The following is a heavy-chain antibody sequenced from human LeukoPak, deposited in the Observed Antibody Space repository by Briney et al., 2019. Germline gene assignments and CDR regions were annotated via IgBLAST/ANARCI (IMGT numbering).Heavy chain of an antibody. V-gene: IGHV3-30*02. D-gene: IGHD3-3*01. CDR3: GTYYDFWSGYPPTDY. CDR2: IRYDGSNK. Sequence: GGSLRLSCAASGFTFSSYGMHWVRQAPGKGLEWVAFIRYDGSNKYYADSVKGRFTISRDNSKNTLYLQMNSLRAEDTAVYYCGTYYDFWSGYPPTDYWGQGTLVTVSS. J-gene: IGHJ4*02. CDR1: GFTFSSYG.